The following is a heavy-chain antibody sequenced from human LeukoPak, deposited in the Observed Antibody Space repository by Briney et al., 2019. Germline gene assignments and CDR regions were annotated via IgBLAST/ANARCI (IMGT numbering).Heavy chain of an antibody. J-gene: IGHJ4*02. V-gene: IGHV3-30*02. CDR2: IRYDGSNK. CDR3: VRVLGDYFDY. Sequence: PGGSLRLSCAASGFTFSSYGMHWVRQAPGKGLEWVAFIRYDGSNKYYADSVKGRFTISRDNSKNSLYLQMNSLRAEDTAVYYCVRVLGDYFDYWGQGTLVTVSS. CDR1: GFTFSSYG.